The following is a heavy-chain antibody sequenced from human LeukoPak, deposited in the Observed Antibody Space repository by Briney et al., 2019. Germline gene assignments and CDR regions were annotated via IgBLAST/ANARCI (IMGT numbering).Heavy chain of an antibody. Sequence: SETLSLTCTVSGGSISSYYWSWIRQPPGKGLEWIGYIYYSGSTNYNPSLKSRVTISVDTSKNQFSLKLSSVTAADTAVYYCARMYYDILTGYPNFDYWGQGTLVTVSS. CDR2: IYYSGST. CDR1: GGSISSYY. V-gene: IGHV4-59*01. J-gene: IGHJ4*02. CDR3: ARMYYDILTGYPNFDY. D-gene: IGHD3-9*01.